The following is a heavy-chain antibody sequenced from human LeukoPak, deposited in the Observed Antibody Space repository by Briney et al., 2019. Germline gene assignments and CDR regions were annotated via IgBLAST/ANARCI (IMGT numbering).Heavy chain of an antibody. J-gene: IGHJ2*01. CDR2: ISSSSSYI. V-gene: IGHV3-21*01. D-gene: IGHD6-13*01. CDR3: ARDNSQQLGPANFDL. CDR1: GFTFSSYS. Sequence: PGGSLRLSCAASGFTFSSYSMNWVRQAPGKGLEWVSSISSSSSYIYYADSVKGRFTISRDNAKNSLYLQMNSLGAEDTAVYYCARDNSQQLGPANFDLWGRDTLVPVSS.